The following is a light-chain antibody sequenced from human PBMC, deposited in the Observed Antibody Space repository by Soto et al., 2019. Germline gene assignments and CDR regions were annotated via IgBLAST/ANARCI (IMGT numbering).Light chain of an antibody. Sequence: IQLTQSPSSLSASVGDRVTITCRASQGISSYLAWYQQKPGKAPKLLIYAASTLQSGVPSRFSGSGSGTDFTRTISSLQPEDFATYYCQQLNSYPSTFGQGTKVEIK. V-gene: IGKV1-9*01. J-gene: IGKJ1*01. CDR2: AAS. CDR3: QQLNSYPST. CDR1: QGISSY.